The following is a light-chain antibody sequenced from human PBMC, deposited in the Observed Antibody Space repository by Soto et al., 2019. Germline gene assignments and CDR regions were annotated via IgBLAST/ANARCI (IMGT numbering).Light chain of an antibody. J-gene: IGKJ1*01. CDR3: QQYYSYPRT. CDR2: AAS. V-gene: IGKV1-8*01. Sequence: IQMTQSPPSLSASVGDRGTIICRASEGINIYLAWYQQKPGKAPKLLIYAASTLQSGVPSRFSGSGSGTDFTLTISCLQSEDFATYYCQQYYSYPRTFGQGTKVDI. CDR1: EGINIY.